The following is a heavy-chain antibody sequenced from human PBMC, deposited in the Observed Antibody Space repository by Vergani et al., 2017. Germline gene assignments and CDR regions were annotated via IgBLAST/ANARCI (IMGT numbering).Heavy chain of an antibody. J-gene: IGHJ3*02. CDR1: GFTFDDYA. Sequence: EVQLVESGGGLVQPGRSLRLSCAASGFTFDDYAMHWVRQAPGKGLEWVSGISWNSGSIGYADSVKGRFTISRDNAKNSLYLQMNSLRAEDTALYYCAKATLRYCSGGSCCSHAFDIWGQGTMVTVSS. CDR3: AKATLRYCSGGSCCSHAFDI. D-gene: IGHD2-15*01. V-gene: IGHV3-9*01. CDR2: ISWNSGSI.